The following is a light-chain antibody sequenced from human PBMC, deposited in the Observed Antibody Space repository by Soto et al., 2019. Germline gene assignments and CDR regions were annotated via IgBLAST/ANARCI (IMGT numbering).Light chain of an antibody. CDR2: DGS. Sequence: DIQMTQSPSTLSASIGDRVTITCRASQTVNGWLAWYQQKPGKAPKLLIYDGSHLESGVPSRFRGSESGSEFTLTTSSLQADDFATYYCQQYDSYGLTFGGGTKVEIK. J-gene: IGKJ4*01. V-gene: IGKV1-5*01. CDR1: QTVNGW. CDR3: QQYDSYGLT.